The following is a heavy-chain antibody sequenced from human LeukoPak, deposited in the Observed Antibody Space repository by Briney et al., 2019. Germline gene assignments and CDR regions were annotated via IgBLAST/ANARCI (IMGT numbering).Heavy chain of an antibody. CDR1: GGSISSSSYY. CDR2: IYHSGST. CDR3: ARLTTVTTFFFDY. V-gene: IGHV4-39*07. D-gene: IGHD4-11*01. J-gene: IGHJ4*02. Sequence: PSETLSLTCTVSGGSISSSSYYWGWIRQPPGKGLEWIGYIYHSGSTYYNPSLKSRVTISVDRSKNQFSLKLSSVTAADTAVYYCARLTTVTTFFFDYWGQGTLVTVSS.